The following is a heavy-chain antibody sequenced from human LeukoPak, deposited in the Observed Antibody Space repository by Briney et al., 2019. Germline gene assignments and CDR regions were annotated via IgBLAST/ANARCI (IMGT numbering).Heavy chain of an antibody. CDR1: GYSISSGYY. J-gene: IGHJ4*02. CDR2: IYHSGST. Sequence: SETLSLTCTVSGYSISSGYYWGWIRQPPGKGLEWIGSIYHSGSTYYNPSLKSRVTISVDTSKNQFSLKLSSVTAADTAVYYCARDGGGSSSSWPNWGQGTLVTVSS. CDR3: ARDGGGSSSSWPN. D-gene: IGHD6-13*01. V-gene: IGHV4-38-2*02.